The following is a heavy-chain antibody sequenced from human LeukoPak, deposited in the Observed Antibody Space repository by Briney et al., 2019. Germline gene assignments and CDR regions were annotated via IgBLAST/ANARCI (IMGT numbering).Heavy chain of an antibody. CDR1: GFSFSSYT. CDR2: ISGSGGST. CDR3: AKDLGYCSSFSCPFDY. D-gene: IGHD2-2*01. Sequence: GGSLRLSCAVTGFSFSSYTMSWVRQAPGRGLEWVSAISGSGGSTYYADCVKGRFTISRDNSKNTLFLQMNSLRAEDTAVYYCAKDLGYCSSFSCPFDYWGQGTLVTVSS. J-gene: IGHJ4*02. V-gene: IGHV3-23*01.